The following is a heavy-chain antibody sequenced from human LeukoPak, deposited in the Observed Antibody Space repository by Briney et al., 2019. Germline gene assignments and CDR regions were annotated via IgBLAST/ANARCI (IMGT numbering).Heavy chain of an antibody. CDR3: AREETMTGVRGVRGWFDP. D-gene: IGHD3-10*01. Sequence: GGSLRLSCAASGFTFSSYAMHWVRQAPGKGLEWVAVISYDGSNKYYADSVKGRFTISRDNSKNALYLQMNSLRAEDTAVYYCAREETMTGVRGVRGWFDPWGQGTLVTVSS. V-gene: IGHV3-30*04. J-gene: IGHJ5*02. CDR2: ISYDGSNK. CDR1: GFTFSSYA.